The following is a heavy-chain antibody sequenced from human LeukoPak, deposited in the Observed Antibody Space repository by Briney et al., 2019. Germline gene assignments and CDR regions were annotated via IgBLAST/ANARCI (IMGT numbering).Heavy chain of an antibody. CDR2: MSGSGGST. D-gene: IGHD3-10*01. Sequence: GGSLRLSCAASGFTFSSYGMSWVRQAPGKGLEWISGMSGSGGSTYYADSVKGRFTISRDNSKNTLYLQMNSLRAEDTAVYYCAKVGLITMVRGVNNWFDPWGQGTLVTVSS. J-gene: IGHJ5*02. V-gene: IGHV3-23*01. CDR1: GFTFSSYG. CDR3: AKVGLITMVRGVNNWFDP.